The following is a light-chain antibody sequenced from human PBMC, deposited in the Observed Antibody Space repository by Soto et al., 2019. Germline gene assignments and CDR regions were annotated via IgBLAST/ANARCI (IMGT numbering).Light chain of an antibody. V-gene: IGLV2-14*01. Sequence: QSVLTQPASVSGSPGQSITVSCTGTSSDIGGYNYVPWYQHHPGKAPQLIIYEVNLRPSGVSDRFSASKSGDTASLTISGLQAGDEADYYCCSYSTSNTHNYVFGTGTKLTVL. CDR1: SSDIGGYNY. CDR3: CSYSTSNTHNYV. CDR2: EVN. J-gene: IGLJ1*01.